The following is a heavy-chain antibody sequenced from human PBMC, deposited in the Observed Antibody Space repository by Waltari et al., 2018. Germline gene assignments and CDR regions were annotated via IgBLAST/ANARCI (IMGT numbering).Heavy chain of an antibody. V-gene: IGHV3-33*06. CDR3: AKEVYYDSSDAFDI. D-gene: IGHD3-22*01. CDR1: GFTFSSYG. Sequence: QVQLVESGGGVVQPGRSLRLSCAASGFTFSSYGMHWVRQAPGKGVGWVAIICYDGRNKSYADSVKGRFTISRDNSKNTLYLQMNSLRAEDTAVYYCAKEVYYDSSDAFDIWGQGTMVTVSS. CDR2: ICYDGRNK. J-gene: IGHJ3*02.